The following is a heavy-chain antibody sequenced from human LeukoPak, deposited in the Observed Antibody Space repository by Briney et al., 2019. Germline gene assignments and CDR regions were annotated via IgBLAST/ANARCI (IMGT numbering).Heavy chain of an antibody. V-gene: IGHV3-30*03. CDR3: ARDRGGSYFDY. Sequence: GRSLRLSCAVSGFTFSTCGMHWVRQAPGKGLEWVAVISNDGSNKYYADSVKGRFTISRDNSKNTLYLQMNSLRAEDTAVYYCARDRGGSYFDYWGQGTLVTVSS. CDR2: ISNDGSNK. J-gene: IGHJ4*02. CDR1: GFTFSTCG. D-gene: IGHD1-26*01.